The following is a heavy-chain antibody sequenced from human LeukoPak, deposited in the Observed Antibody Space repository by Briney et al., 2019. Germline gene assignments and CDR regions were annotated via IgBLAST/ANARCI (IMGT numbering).Heavy chain of an antibody. J-gene: IGHJ3*02. Sequence: SETLSLTCTVSGGSISSSSYYWGWIRQPPGKGLEWIGSIYYSGSTYYNPSLKSRVTISVDTSKNQFSLKLSSVTAADTAVYYCARGEMDYGDYGAFDIWGQGTMVTVSS. V-gene: IGHV4-39*07. D-gene: IGHD4-17*01. CDR1: GGSISSSSYY. CDR2: IYYSGST. CDR3: ARGEMDYGDYGAFDI.